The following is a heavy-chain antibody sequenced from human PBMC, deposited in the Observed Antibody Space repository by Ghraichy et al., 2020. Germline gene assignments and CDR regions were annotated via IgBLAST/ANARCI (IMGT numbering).Heavy chain of an antibody. CDR3: AKDPISMYYYDSSGYSLPSY. CDR2: ISYDGSNK. V-gene: IGHV3-30*18. CDR1: GFTFSSYG. J-gene: IGHJ4*02. Sequence: GESLNISCAASGFTFSSYGMHWVRQAPGKGLEWVAVISYDGSNKYYADSVKGRFTISRDNSKNTLYLQMNSLRAEDTAVYYCAKDPISMYYYDSSGYSLPSYWGQGTLVTVSS. D-gene: IGHD3-22*01.